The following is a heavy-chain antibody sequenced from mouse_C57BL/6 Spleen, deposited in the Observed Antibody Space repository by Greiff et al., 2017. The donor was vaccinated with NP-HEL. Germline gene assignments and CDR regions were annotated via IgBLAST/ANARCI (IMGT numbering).Heavy chain of an antibody. CDR1: GYTFTGSW. V-gene: IGHV1-9*01. Sequence: QVQLQQSGAELMKPGASVKLSCKATGYTFTGSWIEWVKQRPGQGLAWIGEVLPGNSGNNYNEKFKGKATFTADTSSNPAYMQLSSLTTEDSAAYYCARGSTRPDYGGEGTILTVSS. CDR2: VLPGNSGN. J-gene: IGHJ2*01. D-gene: IGHD5-1*01. CDR3: ARGSTRPDY.